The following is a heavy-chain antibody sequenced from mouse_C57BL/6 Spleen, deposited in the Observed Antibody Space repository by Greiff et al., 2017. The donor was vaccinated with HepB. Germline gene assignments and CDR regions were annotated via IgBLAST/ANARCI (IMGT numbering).Heavy chain of an antibody. Sequence: VQLKESGPGLVKPSQSLSLTCSVTGYSITSGYYWNWIRQFPGNKLEWMGYISYDGSNNYNPSLKNRISITRDTSKNQFFLKLNSVTTEDTATYYCAREGGYSNYFDYWGQGTTLTVSS. CDR1: GYSITSGYY. V-gene: IGHV3-6*01. CDR2: ISYDGSN. J-gene: IGHJ2*01. CDR3: AREGGYSNYFDY. D-gene: IGHD2-5*01.